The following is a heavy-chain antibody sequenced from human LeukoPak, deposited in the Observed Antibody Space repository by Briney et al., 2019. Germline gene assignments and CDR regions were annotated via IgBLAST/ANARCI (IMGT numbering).Heavy chain of an antibody. J-gene: IGHJ4*02. V-gene: IGHV1-18*04. CDR1: GYTFTSYG. Sequence: ASVKVSCKASGYTFTSYGISWVRQAPGQGLEWMGWISAYNGNTNCAQKLQGRVTMTTDTSTSTAYMELRSLRSDDTAVYYCARALLRYFDWLLIEEGEFNYWGQGTLVTVSS. CDR3: ARALLRYFDWLLIEEGEFNY. D-gene: IGHD3-9*01. CDR2: ISAYNGNT.